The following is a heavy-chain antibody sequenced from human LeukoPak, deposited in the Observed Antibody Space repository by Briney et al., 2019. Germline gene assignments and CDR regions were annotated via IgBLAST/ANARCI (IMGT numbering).Heavy chain of an antibody. V-gene: IGHV4-39*01. CDR2: INHSGST. J-gene: IGHJ5*02. CDR3: ARHRRLVRIRDNWFDP. Sequence: PSETLSLTCTVSGGSISSGSYYWTWIRQPPGKGLEWIGEINHSGSTNYNPSLKSRVTISVDTSKNQFSLKLSSVTAADTAVYYCARHRRLVRIRDNWFDPWGQGTLVTVSS. CDR1: GGSISSGSYY. D-gene: IGHD6-19*01.